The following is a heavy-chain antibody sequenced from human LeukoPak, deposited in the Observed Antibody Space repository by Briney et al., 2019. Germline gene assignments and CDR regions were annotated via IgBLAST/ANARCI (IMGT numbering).Heavy chain of an antibody. V-gene: IGHV1-69*04. J-gene: IGHJ4*02. CDR2: IIPILGIA. D-gene: IGHD3-3*02. Sequence: SVKVSXKASGGTFSSYTISWVRQAPGQGLEWMGRIIPILGIANYAQKFQGRVTITADKSTSTAYMELSSLRSEDTAVYYCARDVVFARPYYFDYWGQGTLVTVSS. CDR3: ARDVVFARPYYFDY. CDR1: GGTFSSYT.